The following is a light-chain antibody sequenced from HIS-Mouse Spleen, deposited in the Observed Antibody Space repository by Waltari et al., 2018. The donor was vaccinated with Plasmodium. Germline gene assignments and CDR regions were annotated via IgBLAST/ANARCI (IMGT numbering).Light chain of an antibody. CDR2: DVS. J-gene: IGLJ1*01. Sequence: QSALTQPRSVSGSPGQPVTIPCPGTSSAVGGYNSVSWYQQHPGKAPKLMIYDVSKRPSGVPDRFSGSKSGNTASLTISGLQAEDEADYYCCSYAGSYTYVFGTGTKVTVL. CDR1: SSAVGGYNS. CDR3: CSYAGSYTYV. V-gene: IGLV2-11*01.